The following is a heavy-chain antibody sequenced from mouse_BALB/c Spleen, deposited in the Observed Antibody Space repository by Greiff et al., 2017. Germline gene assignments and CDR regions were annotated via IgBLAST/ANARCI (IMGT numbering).Heavy chain of an antibody. J-gene: IGHJ3*01. CDR2: IYPGNGDT. CDR3: ARPYYGSRNWFAY. V-gene: IGHV1-12*01. D-gene: IGHD1-1*01. CDR1: GYTFTSYN. Sequence: QVQLQQPGAELVKPGASVKMSCKASGYTFTSYNMHWVKQTPGQGLEWIGAIYPGNGDTSYNQKFKGKATLTADKSSSTAYMQLSSLTSEDSAVYYCARPYYGSRNWFAYWGQGTLVTVSA.